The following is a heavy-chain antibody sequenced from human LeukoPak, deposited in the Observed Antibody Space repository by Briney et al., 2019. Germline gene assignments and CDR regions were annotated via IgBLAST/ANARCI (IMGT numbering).Heavy chain of an antibody. CDR3: AREANWGGSAKGFDS. D-gene: IGHD7-27*01. CDR2: IYKTSSNI. V-gene: IGHV3-48*02. CDR1: VFTFSVYS. Sequence: PGGSLRLSCSLSVFTFSVYSMICVPDAPGERLQWVSYIYKTSSNIYCADSVKGRFTFSRDNAKNSLFLQMNSLRDEDSALYYGAREANWGGSAKGFDSGGQGTLVIVSS. J-gene: IGHJ4*02.